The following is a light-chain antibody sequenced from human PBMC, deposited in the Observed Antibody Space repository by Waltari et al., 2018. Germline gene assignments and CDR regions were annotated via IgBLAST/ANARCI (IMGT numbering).Light chain of an antibody. CDR3: SSYTTSSAPGV. CDR1: DRPLGAYDL. J-gene: IGLJ1*01. CDR2: EVS. V-gene: IGLV2-14*01. Sequence: QSALPQPASVSGSPRQSITIPCSGTDRPLGAYDLVPWYQQPPGKAPNLIIYEVSNRPSGISNRFSASKSGNTASLTISGLQAEDEADYYCSSYTTSSAPGVFGTGTRVTVL.